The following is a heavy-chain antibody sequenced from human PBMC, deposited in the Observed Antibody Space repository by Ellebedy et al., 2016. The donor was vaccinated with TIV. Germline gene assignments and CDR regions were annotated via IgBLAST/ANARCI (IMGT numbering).Heavy chain of an antibody. CDR1: GATFSTYA. CDR3: ARTPDSSGYTASFDY. Sequence: AASVKVSCKASGATFSTYAINWVRQAPEQGLEWMGRIIPILGKPNNAQKFQGRITITADKSTSTAYMELSSLRSEDTAVYYCARTPDSSGYTASFDYWGQGTLVTVSS. CDR2: IIPILGKP. D-gene: IGHD3-22*01. J-gene: IGHJ4*02. V-gene: IGHV1-69*04.